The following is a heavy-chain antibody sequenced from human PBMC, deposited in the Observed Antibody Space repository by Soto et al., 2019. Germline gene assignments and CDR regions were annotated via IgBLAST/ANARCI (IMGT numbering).Heavy chain of an antibody. Sequence: QVQLVESGGGVVQPGRSLRLSCVASGFSISRSAMHWVRQAPGKGLEWVAVIAYDGSNKWYADSAKGRFTISRDNSKNTLYLDMSSLRAEDTAVYFCARDLQAGDDNVNWFAPWSQGTLVTVSS. D-gene: IGHD1-1*01. CDR2: IAYDGSNK. CDR3: ARDLQAGDDNVNWFAP. CDR1: GFSISRSA. J-gene: IGHJ5*02. V-gene: IGHV3-30-3*01.